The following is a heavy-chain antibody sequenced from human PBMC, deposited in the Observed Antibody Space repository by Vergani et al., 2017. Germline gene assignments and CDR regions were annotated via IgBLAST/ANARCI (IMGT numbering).Heavy chain of an antibody. CDR1: GYTFTGYY. CDR3: ARVAGYHLLYGYYFDC. V-gene: IGHV1-2*02. Sequence: QVQLVQSGAEVKKPGASVKVSCKASGYTFTGYYMHWVRQAPGQGLEWMGWINPNSGGTNHAQKFQGRVTMTRDTSISTAYMELSRLRSDDTAVYYCARVAGYHLLYGYYFDCWGQGTLVTVSS. CDR2: INPNSGGT. J-gene: IGHJ4*02. D-gene: IGHD2-2*02.